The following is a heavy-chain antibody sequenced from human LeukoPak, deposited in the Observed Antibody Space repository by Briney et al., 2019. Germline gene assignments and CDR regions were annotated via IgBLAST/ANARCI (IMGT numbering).Heavy chain of an antibody. J-gene: IGHJ5*02. V-gene: IGHV3-30-3*01. CDR2: ISYDGSNK. CDR1: GFTFSSYA. CDR3: AKEVVPAVVGNWFDP. Sequence: PGRSLRLSCAASGFTFSSYAMHWVRQAPGKGLEWVAVISYDGSNKYYADSVKGRFTISRDNSKNTLYLQMNSLRAEDTAVYYCAKEVVPAVVGNWFDPWGQGTLVTVSS. D-gene: IGHD2-2*01.